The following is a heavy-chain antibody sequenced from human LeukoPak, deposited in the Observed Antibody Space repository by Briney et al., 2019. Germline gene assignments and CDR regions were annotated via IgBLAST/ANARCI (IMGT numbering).Heavy chain of an antibody. D-gene: IGHD6-19*01. CDR1: GGAISTYY. Sequence: SETLSLTCTVSGGAISTYYWSWIRQPPGKGLEWIGYIFYSGSTNYNPSLKSRVTISIDTSKNQFSLKLNSVTAADTAVYYCARGYSSGWKLNWFDPWGQGTLVTVSS. CDR3: ARGYSSGWKLNWFDP. J-gene: IGHJ5*02. V-gene: IGHV4-59*01. CDR2: IFYSGST.